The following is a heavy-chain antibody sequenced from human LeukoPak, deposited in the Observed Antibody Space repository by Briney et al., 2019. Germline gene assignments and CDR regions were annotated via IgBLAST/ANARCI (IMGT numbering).Heavy chain of an antibody. CDR2: IIPIFGTA. CDR1: GGTFSSYA. V-gene: IGHV1-69*05. CDR3: AGSTRQVRSPNYYYMDV. Sequence: SVKVSCKASGGTFSSYAISWVRQAPGQGLEWTGRIIPIFGTANYAQKFQGRVTITTDESTSTAYMELSSLRSEDTAVYYCAGSTRQVRSPNYYYMDVWGKGTTVTVSS. J-gene: IGHJ6*03. D-gene: IGHD3-3*01.